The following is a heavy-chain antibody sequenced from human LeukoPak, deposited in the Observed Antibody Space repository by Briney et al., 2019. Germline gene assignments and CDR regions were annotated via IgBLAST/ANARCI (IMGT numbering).Heavy chain of an antibody. J-gene: IGHJ4*02. V-gene: IGHV3-21*01. Sequence: GGSLRLSCAASGFTFSGSAMHWVSQAPGKGLEWVSSISSSSSYIYYADSVKGRFTISRDNAKNSLYLQMNSLRAEDTAVYYCARDYEFWSGYYIRGSFYFDYWGQGTLVTVSS. D-gene: IGHD3-3*01. CDR1: GFTFSGSA. CDR3: ARDYEFWSGYYIRGSFYFDY. CDR2: ISSSSSYI.